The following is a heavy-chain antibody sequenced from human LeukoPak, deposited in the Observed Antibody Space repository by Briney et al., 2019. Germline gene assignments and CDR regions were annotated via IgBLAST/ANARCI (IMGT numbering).Heavy chain of an antibody. J-gene: IGHJ3*01. CDR3: AKGGGWLPHDAFDV. CDR2: LGNNGVST. D-gene: IGHD3-9*01. V-gene: IGHV3-23*01. CDR1: GFTFNRNA. Sequence: PGGSLRLSCAASGFTFNRNAMSWVRQAPGKGLEWVSSLGNNGVSTFYAPSVKGRFTISGDKSKITLFLQMNSLTADDTGVYYCAKGGGWLPHDAFDVWGQGTMVTVSS.